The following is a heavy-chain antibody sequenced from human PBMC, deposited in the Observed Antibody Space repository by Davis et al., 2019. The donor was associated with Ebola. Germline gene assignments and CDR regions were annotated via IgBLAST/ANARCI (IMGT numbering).Heavy chain of an antibody. V-gene: IGHV3-15*01. CDR3: TTEGGGAAAGSDY. Sequence: GESLKISCAASGFTFSNAWMSWVRQAPGEGLEWVGRIKSKTDGGTTDYAAPVKGRFTISRDDSKNTLYLQMNSLKTEETAVYYCTTEGGGAAAGSDYWGQGTLVTVSS. CDR1: GFTFSNAW. D-gene: IGHD6-13*01. J-gene: IGHJ4*02. CDR2: IKSKTDGGTT.